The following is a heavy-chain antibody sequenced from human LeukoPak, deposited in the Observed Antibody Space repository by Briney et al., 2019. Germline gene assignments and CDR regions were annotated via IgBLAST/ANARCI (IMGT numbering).Heavy chain of an antibody. J-gene: IGHJ6*02. D-gene: IGHD3-22*01. CDR1: GYTFTSYA. CDR2: INAGNGNT. V-gene: IGHV1-3*01. CDR3: ARDFYYYDSSGYRPYYYYGMDV. Sequence: GASVKVSCKASGYTFTSYAMHWVRQAPGQRLEWMGWINAGNGNTKYSQKFQGRVTITRDKSASTAYMELSSLRSEDTAVYYCARDFYYYDSSGYRPYYYYGMDVWGQGTTVTVSS.